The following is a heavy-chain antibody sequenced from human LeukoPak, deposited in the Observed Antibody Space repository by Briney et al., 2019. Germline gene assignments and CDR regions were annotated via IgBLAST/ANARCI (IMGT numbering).Heavy chain of an antibody. CDR2: INHSGST. CDR3: ASVEMATIARYYYYYGTDV. J-gene: IGHJ6*02. D-gene: IGHD5-24*01. Sequence: PSETLSLTCAVYGGSFSGYYWSWIRQPPGKGLEWTGEINHSGSTNYNPSLKSRVTISVDTSKNQFSLKLSSVTAADTAVYYCASVEMATIARYYYYYGTDVWGQGTTVTVSS. V-gene: IGHV4-34*01. CDR1: GGSFSGYY.